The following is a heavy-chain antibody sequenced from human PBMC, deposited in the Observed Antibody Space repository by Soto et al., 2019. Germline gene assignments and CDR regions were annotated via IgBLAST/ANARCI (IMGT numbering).Heavy chain of an antibody. CDR3: AREIPLNTAIAY. D-gene: IGHD5-18*01. CDR1: GFTFDDYA. J-gene: IGHJ4*02. Sequence: PGGSLRLSCAASGFTFDDYAMHWVRQAPGKGLEWVSGISWNSGSIGYADSVKGRFTISRDNAKNSLYLQMNSLRAEDTALYYCAREIPLNTAIAYWGQGTLVTVSP. V-gene: IGHV3-9*01. CDR2: ISWNSGSI.